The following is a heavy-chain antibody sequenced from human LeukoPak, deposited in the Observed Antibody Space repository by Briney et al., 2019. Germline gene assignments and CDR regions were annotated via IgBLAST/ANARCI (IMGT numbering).Heavy chain of an antibody. CDR3: AKEYYDFWSGYPHDY. CDR1: GFTFSSYA. V-gene: IGHV3-23*01. CDR2: ISGSGGST. Sequence: GGSLRLSCAASGFTFSSYAMSWVRQASGKGLEWVSAISGSGGSTYYADSVKGRFTISRDNSKNTLYLQMNSLRAEDTAVYYCAKEYYDFWSGYPHDYWGQGTLVTVSS. J-gene: IGHJ4*02. D-gene: IGHD3-3*01.